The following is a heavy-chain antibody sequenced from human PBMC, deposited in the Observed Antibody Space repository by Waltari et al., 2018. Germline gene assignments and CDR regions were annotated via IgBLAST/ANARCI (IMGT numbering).Heavy chain of an antibody. CDR3: SGRAVHDAFDI. Sequence: QVQLVESGGGVVQPGRSLRLSCAASGFTFSSYGMHWVRQAPGKGLEWVAVIWYDGSNKYYADSVKGRFTISRDNSKNTLYLQMNSLRAEDTAMYYCSGRAVHDAFDIWGQGTMVTVSS. D-gene: IGHD6-19*01. J-gene: IGHJ3*02. CDR1: GFTFSSYG. CDR2: IWYDGSNK. V-gene: IGHV3-33*08.